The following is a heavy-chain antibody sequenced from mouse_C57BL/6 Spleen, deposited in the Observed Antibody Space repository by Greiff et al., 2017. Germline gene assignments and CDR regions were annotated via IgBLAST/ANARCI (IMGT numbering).Heavy chain of an antibody. Sequence: QVQLQQPGAELVKPGASVKLSCKASGYTFTSYWMHWVKQRPGQGLEWIGMIHPNSGSTNYNEKFKSKATLTVDKSSSTAYMQLSSLTSEDSAVYYWATLYYDYDEGFAYWGQGTLVTVSA. V-gene: IGHV1-64*01. J-gene: IGHJ3*01. CDR3: ATLYYDYDEGFAY. CDR2: IHPNSGST. D-gene: IGHD2-4*01. CDR1: GYTFTSYW.